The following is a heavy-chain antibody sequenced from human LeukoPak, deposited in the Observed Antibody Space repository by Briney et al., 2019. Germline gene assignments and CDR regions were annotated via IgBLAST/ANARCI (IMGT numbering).Heavy chain of an antibody. J-gene: IGHJ4*02. Sequence: PGGSLRLSCAASGFTFSSYAMSWVRQAPGKGLVWVSRINPDGSSTNYADSVKGRFTISRDNAKNTLFLQMNSLRAEDTAVYFCARDPTLRENRDSSGYFYDWGPGSLVTVSS. CDR2: INPDGSST. D-gene: IGHD3-22*01. V-gene: IGHV3-74*01. CDR1: GFTFSSYA. CDR3: ARDPTLRENRDSSGYFYD.